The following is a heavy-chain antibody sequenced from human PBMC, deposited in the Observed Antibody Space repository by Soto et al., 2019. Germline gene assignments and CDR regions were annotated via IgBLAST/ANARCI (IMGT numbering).Heavy chain of an antibody. CDR1: GFTFSSYD. Sequence: GGSLRLSCAASGFTFSSYDMHWVRQATGKGLEWVSAIGTAGDPYYPGSVKGRFTISRENSKNTLYLQMNSLRAEDTAVYYCARDRYGDFLFDYWGQGTLVTVSS. V-gene: IGHV3-13*05. J-gene: IGHJ4*02. D-gene: IGHD4-17*01. CDR2: IGTAGDP. CDR3: ARDRYGDFLFDY.